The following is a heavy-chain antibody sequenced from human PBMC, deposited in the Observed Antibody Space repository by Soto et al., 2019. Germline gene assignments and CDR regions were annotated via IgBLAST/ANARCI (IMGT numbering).Heavy chain of an antibody. CDR1: GGSISSGGYY. CDR2: IYYSGST. V-gene: IGHV4-31*03. CDR3: ARGDSDDSSGYEAH. J-gene: IGHJ4*02. D-gene: IGHD3-22*01. Sequence: PSETQSLTCTVSGGSISSGGYYWSWIRQHPGKGLERIGYIYYSGSTYYNPSLKSRVTISVDTSKNQFSLKLSSVTAADTAVYYCARGDSDDSSGYEAHWGQGTLVTVSS.